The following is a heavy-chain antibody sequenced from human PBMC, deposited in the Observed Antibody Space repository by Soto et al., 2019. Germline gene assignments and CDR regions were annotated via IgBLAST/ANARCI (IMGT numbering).Heavy chain of an antibody. CDR3: AKVAFGTLYYGMDV. D-gene: IGHD3-10*01. J-gene: IGHJ6*02. Sequence: PGGSLRLSCAVSGIPFDTYAISWVRQARGKGLEWVSLISGSGGRTHCADSVKGRFTISRDNSKNTLYLQMNSLRADDTAVYYCAKVAFGTLYYGMDVWGQGTTVTVSS. V-gene: IGHV3-23*01. CDR1: GIPFDTYA. CDR2: ISGSGGRT.